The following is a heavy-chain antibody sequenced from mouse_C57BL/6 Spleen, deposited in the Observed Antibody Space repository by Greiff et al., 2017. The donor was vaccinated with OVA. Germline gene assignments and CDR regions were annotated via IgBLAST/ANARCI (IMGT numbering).Heavy chain of an antibody. CDR3: AREGDFYAMDY. J-gene: IGHJ4*01. CDR2: ISDGGSYT. CDR1: GFTFSSYA. Sequence: VQLKESGGGLVKPGGSLKLSCAASGFTFSSYAMSWVRQTPEKRLEWVATISDGGSYTYYPDNVKGRFTISRDNAKNNLYLQMSHLKSEDTAMYYCAREGDFYAMDYWGQGTSVTVSS. V-gene: IGHV5-4*01.